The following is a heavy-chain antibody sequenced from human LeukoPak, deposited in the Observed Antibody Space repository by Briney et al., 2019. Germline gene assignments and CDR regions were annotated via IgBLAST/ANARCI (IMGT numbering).Heavy chain of an antibody. J-gene: IGHJ4*02. CDR3: ARDSDYYDSSGLFLKTPADY. D-gene: IGHD3-22*01. Sequence: GASVKVSCKASGYTFTTYGISWVRQAPGQGPEWMGWISTYNGHTNYAQNFQGRVTMTTDTSTSTAYMELRSLRADDTAVYYCARDSDYYDSSGLFLKTPADYWGQGTLVTVSS. CDR1: GYTFTTYG. CDR2: ISTYNGHT. V-gene: IGHV1-18*01.